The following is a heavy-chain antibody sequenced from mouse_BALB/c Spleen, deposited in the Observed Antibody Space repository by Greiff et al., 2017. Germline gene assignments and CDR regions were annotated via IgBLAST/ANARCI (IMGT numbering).Heavy chain of an antibody. V-gene: IGHV5-17*02. CDR1: GFTFSSFG. J-gene: IGHJ4*01. D-gene: IGHD1-2*01. Sequence: EVHLVESGGGLVQPGGSRKLSCAASGFTFSSFGMHWVRQAPEKGLEWVAYISSGSSTIYYADTVKGRFTISRDNPKNTLFLQMTSLRSEDTAMYYCARRGATANYAMDYWGQGTSVTVSS. CDR3: ARRGATANYAMDY. CDR2: ISSGSSTI.